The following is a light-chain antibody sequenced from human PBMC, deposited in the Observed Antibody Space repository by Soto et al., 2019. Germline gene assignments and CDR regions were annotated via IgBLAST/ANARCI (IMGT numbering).Light chain of an antibody. Sequence: QSALTQPPSVSGSPGQSITISCTGTSSDVGSYNRVSWYQQPPGTAPKVMIYEVSNRPSGVPDRFSGSKSGNTASLTISGLQPEDEADYYCYSSTSSNTYVVGTGTKLTVL. CDR2: EVS. CDR3: YSSTSSNTYV. CDR1: SSDVGSYNR. J-gene: IGLJ1*01. V-gene: IGLV2-18*02.